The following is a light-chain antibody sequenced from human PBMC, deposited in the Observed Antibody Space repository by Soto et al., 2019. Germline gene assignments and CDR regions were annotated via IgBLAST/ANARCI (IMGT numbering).Light chain of an antibody. CDR2: DVS. J-gene: IGLJ1*01. V-gene: IGLV2-14*03. CDR3: SSYTSSSTHV. Sequence: QSALTQPASVSGSPGQSITISCTGTSSDVGAYTFVSWYQQHPDKVPKLMIFDVSRRPSGVSDRFSGSKSGTTASLTISGLPAEDEADYYCSSYTSSSTHVFGSGTKLTVL. CDR1: SSDVGAYTF.